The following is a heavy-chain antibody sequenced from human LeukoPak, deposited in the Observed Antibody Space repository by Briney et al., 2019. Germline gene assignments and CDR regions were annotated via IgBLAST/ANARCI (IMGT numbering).Heavy chain of an antibody. V-gene: IGHV1-8*01. CDR1: GYTFTSYD. D-gene: IGHD3-3*01. Sequence: VASVKVSCKASGYTFTSYDIHWVRQATGQGLEWMGWMNPNSGNTGYAQKFQGRVTMTRNTSISTAYMELSRLRSDDTAVYYCARAMSELVGVSMSYYYYYYGMDVWGQGTTVTVSS. J-gene: IGHJ6*02. CDR3: ARAMSELVGVSMSYYYYYYGMDV. CDR2: MNPNSGNT.